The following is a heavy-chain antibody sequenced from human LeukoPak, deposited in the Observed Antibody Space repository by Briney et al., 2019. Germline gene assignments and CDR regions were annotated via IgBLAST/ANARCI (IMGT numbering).Heavy chain of an antibody. CDR3: ARASDLVDYYYYYMDV. J-gene: IGHJ6*03. D-gene: IGHD3-10*01. V-gene: IGHV7-4-1*02. Sequence: ASVKVSCKASGYTFTSYAMNWVRQAPGQGLEWMGWINTNTGNPTYAQGLTGRFVFSLDTSVSTAYLQISSLKAEDTAVYYCARASDLVDYYYYYMDVWGKGTTVTVSS. CDR2: INTNTGNP. CDR1: GYTFTSYA.